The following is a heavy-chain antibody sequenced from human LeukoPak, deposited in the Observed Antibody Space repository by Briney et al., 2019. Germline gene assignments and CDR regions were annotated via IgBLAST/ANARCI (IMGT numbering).Heavy chain of an antibody. CDR2: IYYSGST. CDR3: ARQAGGSYWGRAFDY. CDR1: GGSISSSSYY. J-gene: IGHJ4*02. V-gene: IGHV4-39*01. D-gene: IGHD1-26*01. Sequence: PSETLSLTCTVSGGSISSSSYYWGWIRQPPGKGLEWIGSIYYSGSTYYNPSLKSRVTISVDTSKNQFSLKLSSVTAADTAVYYCARQAGGSYWGRAFDYWGQGTLVTVSS.